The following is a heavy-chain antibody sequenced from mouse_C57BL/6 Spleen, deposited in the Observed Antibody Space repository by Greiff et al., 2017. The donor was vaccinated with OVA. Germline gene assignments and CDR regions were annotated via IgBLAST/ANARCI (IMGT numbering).Heavy chain of an antibody. CDR3: AGRLTGTYAMDY. D-gene: IGHD4-1*01. V-gene: IGHV1-81*01. Sequence: QVQLKESGAELARPGASVKLSCKASGYTFTSYGISWVKQRTGQGLEWIGEIYPRSGNTYYNEKFKGKATLTADKSSSTAYMELRSLTSEDSAVYFCAGRLTGTYAMDYWGQGTSVTVSS. CDR2: IYPRSGNT. CDR1: GYTFTSYG. J-gene: IGHJ4*01.